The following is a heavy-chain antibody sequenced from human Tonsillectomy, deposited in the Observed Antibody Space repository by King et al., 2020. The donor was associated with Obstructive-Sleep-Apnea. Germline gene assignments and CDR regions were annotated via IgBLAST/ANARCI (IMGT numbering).Heavy chain of an antibody. CDR3: ARPSLTTVPYFDY. V-gene: IGHV3-74*01. CDR2: INSDGSGT. Sequence: VQLVESGGGLVQPGGSLRLSCAASGFTFSSYWMHWVRQAPGKGLVWVSRINSDGSGTSYADSVRGRLTISRDNAKNTLYLQVNSLRAEDTAVYYCARPSLTTVPYFDYWGQGTLVTVSS. D-gene: IGHD4-17*01. CDR1: GFTFSSYW. J-gene: IGHJ4*02.